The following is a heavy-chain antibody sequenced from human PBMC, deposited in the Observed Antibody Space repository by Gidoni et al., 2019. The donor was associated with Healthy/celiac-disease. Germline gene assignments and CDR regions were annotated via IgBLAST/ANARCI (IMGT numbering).Heavy chain of an antibody. Sequence: VQLFESGGGLVQPGWSLRLSCAASGFTFSSYAMSWVRQAPGKGLEWVSAISVSGGSTYYADSVKGRFTISRDNSKNTLYLQMNSLRAEDTAVYYCAKDPIVREGMDVWGQGTTVTVSS. CDR2: ISVSGGST. D-gene: IGHD2-8*01. CDR3: AKDPIVREGMDV. CDR1: GFTFSSYA. J-gene: IGHJ6*02. V-gene: IGHV3-23*01.